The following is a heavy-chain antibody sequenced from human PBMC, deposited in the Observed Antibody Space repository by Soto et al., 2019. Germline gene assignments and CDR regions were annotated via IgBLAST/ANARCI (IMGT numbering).Heavy chain of an antibody. J-gene: IGHJ5*02. CDR1: GYTFIGYY. V-gene: IGHV1-2*06. Sequence: ASVKVSCKASGYTFIGYYIHWVRQAPGQGLEWMGRINPRSGDTTYAQKFQGRLTMTRDTSISTAYMELSSLRSDDTAVYYCGRDGVGATPLGWFDPWGQGSLVTVS. CDR2: INPRSGDT. D-gene: IGHD1-26*01. CDR3: GRDGVGATPLGWFDP.